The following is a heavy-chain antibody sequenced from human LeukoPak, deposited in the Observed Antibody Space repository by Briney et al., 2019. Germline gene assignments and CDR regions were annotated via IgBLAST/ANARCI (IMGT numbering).Heavy chain of an antibody. Sequence: QAGGSLRLSCAASGFTFSSYAMSWVRQAPGKGLEWVAVISYDGSNKYYADSVKGRFTISRDNSKNTLYLQMNSLRAEDTAVYYCARDEDYYGSTSGDYWGQGTLVTVSS. J-gene: IGHJ4*02. CDR3: ARDEDYYGSTSGDY. CDR1: GFTFSSYA. CDR2: ISYDGSNK. V-gene: IGHV3-30-3*01. D-gene: IGHD3-10*01.